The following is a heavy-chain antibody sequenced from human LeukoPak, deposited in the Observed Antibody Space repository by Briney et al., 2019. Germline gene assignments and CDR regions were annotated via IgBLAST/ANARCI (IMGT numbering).Heavy chain of an antibody. V-gene: IGHV4-31*03. CDR1: GGSISSGGYY. CDR2: MFHSGSS. D-gene: IGHD3-3*01. CDR3: ARAPYRGVAPNGY. J-gene: IGHJ4*02. Sequence: SETLSLTCTVSGGSISSGGYYWTWIRQHPGRGLEWIGYMFHSGSSYYNPSLRSRVTISVDTSKNEVSLKLTSVTAADTAVYYCARAPYRGVAPNGYWGQGTLVTVSS.